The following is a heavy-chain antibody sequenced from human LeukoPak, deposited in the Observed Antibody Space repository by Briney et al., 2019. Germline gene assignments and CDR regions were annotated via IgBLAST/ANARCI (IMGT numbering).Heavy chain of an antibody. V-gene: IGHV3-15*01. CDR1: GFSFNNAW. CDR3: SGYSYGYGMDV. J-gene: IGHJ6*02. CDR2: IKSKTDGGAT. D-gene: IGHD5-18*01. Sequence: PGGSLRLSCAASGFSFNNAWMNWVRQAPGKGLEWVGRIKSKTDGGATDYAAPVKGRFTISRDNSKNTLYLQMNSLRAEDTAVYYCSGYSYGYGMDVWGQGTTVTVSS.